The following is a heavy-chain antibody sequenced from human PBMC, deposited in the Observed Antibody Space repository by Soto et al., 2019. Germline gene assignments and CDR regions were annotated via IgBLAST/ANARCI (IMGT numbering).Heavy chain of an antibody. J-gene: IGHJ3*02. D-gene: IGHD3-10*01. CDR3: ARGVYGSGNYYTGPSDFEI. CDR2: TIPVFNTA. Sequence: QVQLEQSGAEVKKPGSSVTVSCKASGGTLSDHGVAWLRQAPGQGLEWMGGTIPVFNTAKYAQKFQGRGTVTADKFTHIAYMELSSLSSEDTAFDFCARGVYGSGNYYTGPSDFEIWGQGKMVIVSS. CDR1: GGTLSDHG. V-gene: IGHV1-69*06.